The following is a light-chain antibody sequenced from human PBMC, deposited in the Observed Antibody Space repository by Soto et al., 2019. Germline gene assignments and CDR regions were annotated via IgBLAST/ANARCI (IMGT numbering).Light chain of an antibody. J-gene: IGLJ2*01. CDR2: EVN. Sequence: QSALTQPVSVSGSPGQSITISCTGTSIDIGTYNLVSWYQQHPAKAPKLMIYEVNKRPSGVSNRFSGSKSGNTASLTISGLQAEDEADYYCSSYAGSNTLIFGGGTKLTVL. V-gene: IGLV2-23*02. CDR1: SIDIGTYNL. CDR3: SSYAGSNTLI.